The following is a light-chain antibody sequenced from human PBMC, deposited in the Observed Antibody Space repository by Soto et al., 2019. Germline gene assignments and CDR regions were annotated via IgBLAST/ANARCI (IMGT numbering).Light chain of an antibody. J-gene: IGKJ1*01. CDR2: AAS. CDR3: QQYYSYLRT. Sequence: AIRMTQSPSSFSASTGDRVTITCRASQGISSYLAWYQQKPGKAPKLLIYAASTLQSGVPSSFSGSGSGTVFTLTISCLQSEDFATYYCQQYYSYLRTFGQGTKVEIK. V-gene: IGKV1-8*01. CDR1: QGISSY.